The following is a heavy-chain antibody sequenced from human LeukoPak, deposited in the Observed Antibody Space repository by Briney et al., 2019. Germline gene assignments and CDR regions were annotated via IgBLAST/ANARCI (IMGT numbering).Heavy chain of an antibody. J-gene: IGHJ4*02. CDR2: INHSGIT. V-gene: IGHV4-34*01. Sequence: SETLSLTCAVYGGSFSGYYWSWIRQSPGKRLEWIGEINHSGITNYSPSLKSRATLSVDTSKNQFSLKLKSLTAADTAVYYCARAKVIGELYGFDYWGQGTLVTVSS. D-gene: IGHD3-10*01. CDR3: ARAKVIGELYGFDY. CDR1: GGSFSGYY.